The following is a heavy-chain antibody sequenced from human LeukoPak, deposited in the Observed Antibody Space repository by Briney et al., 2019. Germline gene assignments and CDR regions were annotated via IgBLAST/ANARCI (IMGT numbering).Heavy chain of an antibody. V-gene: IGHV3-64D*06. D-gene: IGHD6-19*01. Sequence: PGGSLRLSCSASGCIFSSYAMHWVRRAPGKGLEYFLAISSNGGSTYYAASVKGRFTISSSNSNKTLYLQMGSLRAEATAVYSGVKSLQGSGWNLSFASWGQGTLVTVSS. CDR1: GCIFSSYA. J-gene: IGHJ4*02. CDR2: ISSNGGST. CDR3: VKSLQGSGWNLSFAS.